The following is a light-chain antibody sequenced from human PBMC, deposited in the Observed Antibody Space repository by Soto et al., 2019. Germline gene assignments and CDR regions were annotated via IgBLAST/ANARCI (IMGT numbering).Light chain of an antibody. V-gene: IGKV3-20*01. Sequence: EIVLMQSPGTLSLSPGEGGTLSCRASQSVSSSYLAWYQQKPGQAPRLLMYGTSTRATGTPDRFSGSGSGTDFTLTISSLEPEDVAVYYCQQYGSSPRTFGQGTKVEVK. J-gene: IGKJ1*01. CDR2: GTS. CDR1: QSVSSSY. CDR3: QQYGSSPRT.